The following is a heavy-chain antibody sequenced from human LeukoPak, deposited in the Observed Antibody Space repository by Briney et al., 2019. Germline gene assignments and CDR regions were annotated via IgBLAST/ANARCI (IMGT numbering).Heavy chain of an antibody. Sequence: SETLSLTCAVYGGSFSGYFCTWIRQPPGKGLEWIGEINPGGSTNYNPSLKSRVTISIDTSKNQFSLKLSSVTAADTAVYYCARGDLAARIGYWGQGNLVTVSS. CDR1: GGSFSGYF. CDR2: INPGGST. CDR3: ARGDLAARIGY. J-gene: IGHJ4*02. D-gene: IGHD6-6*01. V-gene: IGHV4-34*01.